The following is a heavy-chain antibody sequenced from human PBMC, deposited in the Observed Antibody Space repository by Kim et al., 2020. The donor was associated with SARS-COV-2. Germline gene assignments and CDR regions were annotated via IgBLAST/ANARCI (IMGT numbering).Heavy chain of an antibody. CDR1: GFTFSSYW. D-gene: IGHD3-9*01. V-gene: IGHV3-7*01. CDR2: IKQDGSEK. CDR3: ARDVVGYGIYYFDY. Sequence: GGSLRLSCAASGFTFSSYWMSWVRQAPGKGLEWVANIKQDGSEKYYVDSLKGRFTISRDNAKNSLYLQMNSLRAEDTAVYYCARDVVGYGIYYFDYWGQGTLVTVSS. J-gene: IGHJ4*02.